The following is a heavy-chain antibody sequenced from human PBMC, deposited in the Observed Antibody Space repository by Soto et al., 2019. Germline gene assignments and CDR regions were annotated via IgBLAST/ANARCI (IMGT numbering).Heavy chain of an antibody. D-gene: IGHD1-26*01. CDR1: GGSISSYY. CDR3: ARIGSGIIVGATGWFDP. J-gene: IGHJ5*02. Sequence: SETLSLTCTVSGGSISSYYWSWIRQPPGKGLEWIGYIYYSGSTNYNPSLKSRVTISVDTSKNQFSLKLSSVTAADTAVYYCARIGSGIIVGATGWFDPWGQGTMVTVYS. CDR2: IYYSGST. V-gene: IGHV4-59*01.